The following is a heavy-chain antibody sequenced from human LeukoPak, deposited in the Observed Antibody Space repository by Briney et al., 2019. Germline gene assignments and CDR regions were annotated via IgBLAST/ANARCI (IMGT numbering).Heavy chain of an antibody. CDR1: GYTFTSYY. V-gene: IGHV1-46*01. CDR3: ATEQGGVVAASCDY. J-gene: IGHJ4*02. CDR2: INPSGGST. D-gene: IGHD2-15*01. Sequence: ASVTVSCTASGYTFTSYYMHWVRQAPGQGLEWMGIINPSGGSTSYAQKFQGRVTMTRDTSTSTVYMELSSLRSEDTAVYYCATEQGGVVAASCDYWGQGTLVTVSS.